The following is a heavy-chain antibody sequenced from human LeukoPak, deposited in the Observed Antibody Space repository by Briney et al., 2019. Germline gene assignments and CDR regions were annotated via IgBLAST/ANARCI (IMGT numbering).Heavy chain of an antibody. CDR1: GGSISSSSYY. CDR2: IYYSGST. CDR3: ARDRRYSSSWSHAFDI. V-gene: IGHV4-39*02. Sequence: SETLSLTCTVSGGSISSSSYYWGWIRQPPGKGLEWIGSIYYSGSTYYNPSLKSRVTISVDTSKNQFSLKLSSVTAADTAVYYCARDRRYSSSWSHAFDIWGQGTMVTVSS. D-gene: IGHD6-13*01. J-gene: IGHJ3*02.